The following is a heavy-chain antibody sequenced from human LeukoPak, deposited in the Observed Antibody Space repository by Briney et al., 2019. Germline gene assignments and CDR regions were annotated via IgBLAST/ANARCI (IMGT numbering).Heavy chain of an antibody. CDR3: ARYFCIFGGARHYYYYGMDV. J-gene: IGHJ6*02. CDR2: IYYSGST. V-gene: IGHV4-59*08. CDR1: GGSISSYY. D-gene: IGHD3-3*01. Sequence: SETLSLTCTVSGGSISSYYWSWIRQPPGKGLEWIGYIYYSGSTNYNPSLKSRVTISVDTSKNQFSLKLSSVTAADMAVYYCARYFCIFGGARHYYYYGMDVWGQGTTVTFSS.